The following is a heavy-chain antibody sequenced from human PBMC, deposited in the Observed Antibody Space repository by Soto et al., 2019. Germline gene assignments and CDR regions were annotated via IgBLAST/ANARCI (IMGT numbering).Heavy chain of an antibody. CDR1: GFTFSSYA. Sequence: GGSLRLSCAASGFTFSSYAMHWVRQAPGKGLEWVAVISYDGSNKYYADSVKGRFTISRDNSKNTLYLQMNSLRAEDTAVYYCARDQRVQAGTAYYYYYYGMDVWGQGTTVTVSS. CDR3: ARDQRVQAGTAYYYYYYGMDV. J-gene: IGHJ6*02. CDR2: ISYDGSNK. D-gene: IGHD1-1*01. V-gene: IGHV3-30-3*01.